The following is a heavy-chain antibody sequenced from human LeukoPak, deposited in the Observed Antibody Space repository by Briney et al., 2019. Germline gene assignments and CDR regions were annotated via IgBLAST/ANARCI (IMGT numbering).Heavy chain of an antibody. D-gene: IGHD1-1*01. V-gene: IGHV3-30*18. CDR2: IAYDGSNQ. J-gene: IGHJ6*02. Sequence: GGSLRLSRAASGFIFDTYGMLWVRQAPGTGLEWVAVIAYDGSNQYHADSVKGRFTISRDNSKNTLYLQMNSLRGEDTAVYYCAKEKAIGTINYGLDVWGQGTTVTVSS. CDR3: AKEKAIGTINYGLDV. CDR1: GFIFDTYG.